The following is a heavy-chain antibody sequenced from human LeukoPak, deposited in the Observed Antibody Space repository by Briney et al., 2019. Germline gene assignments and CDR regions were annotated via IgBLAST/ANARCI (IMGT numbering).Heavy chain of an antibody. CDR2: ILYDGSNK. CDR3: ARDRLRYFDPRWYFDL. V-gene: IGHV3-30-3*01. Sequence: GGSLRLSCAASGFTFSNYAMHWVRQAPGKGLEWVAVILYDGSNKYYADSVKGRFTISRANSKNTLYLQMNSLRAEDTAVYYCARDRLRYFDPRWYFDLWGRGTLVTVSS. D-gene: IGHD3-9*01. J-gene: IGHJ2*01. CDR1: GFTFSNYA.